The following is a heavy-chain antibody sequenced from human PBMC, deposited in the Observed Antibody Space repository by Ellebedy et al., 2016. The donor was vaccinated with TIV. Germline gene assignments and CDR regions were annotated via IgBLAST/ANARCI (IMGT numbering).Heavy chain of an antibody. CDR2: INPSGGST. CDR3: ARGDSDYGDYASHPDY. V-gene: IGHV1-46*04. D-gene: IGHD4-17*01. CDR1: GYTFTSYY. J-gene: IGHJ4*02. Sequence: AASVKVSCKASGYTFTSYYMHWVRQAPGQGLEWMGIINPSGGSTSYAQKLQGRVTMTRDTSTSTIYMELSSLRSEDTAVYYCARGDSDYGDYASHPDYWGQGTLVTVSS.